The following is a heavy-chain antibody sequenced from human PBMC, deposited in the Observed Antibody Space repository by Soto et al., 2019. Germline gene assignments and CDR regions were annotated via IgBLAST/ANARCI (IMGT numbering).Heavy chain of an antibody. CDR2: ISYDGSNK. CDR1: GFTFSSYA. CDR3: ARVWWEQWLVLDY. D-gene: IGHD6-19*01. J-gene: IGHJ4*02. V-gene: IGHV3-30-3*01. Sequence: QVQLAESGGGVVQPGRSLRLSCAASGFTFSSYAMHWVRQAPGKGLEWVAVISYDGSNKYYADSVKGRFTISRDNSKNTLYLQMNSLRAEDTAVYYCARVWWEQWLVLDYWGQGTLVTVSS.